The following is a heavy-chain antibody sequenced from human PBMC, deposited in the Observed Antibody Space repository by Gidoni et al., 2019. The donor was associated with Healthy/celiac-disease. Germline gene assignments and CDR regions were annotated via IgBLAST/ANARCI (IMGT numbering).Heavy chain of an antibody. V-gene: IGHV4-39*01. J-gene: IGHJ4*02. CDR3: ARRRIAARPLDY. CDR2: IYYSGST. Sequence: GGSISSSSYYWGWIRQPPGKGLEWIGSIYYSGSTYYNPSLKSRVTISVDTSKNQFSLKLSSVTAADTAVYYCARRRIAARPLDYWGQGTLVTVSS. D-gene: IGHD6-6*01. CDR1: GGSISSSSYY.